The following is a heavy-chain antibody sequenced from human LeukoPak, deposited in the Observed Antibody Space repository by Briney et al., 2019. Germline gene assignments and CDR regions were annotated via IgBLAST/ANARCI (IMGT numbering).Heavy chain of an antibody. Sequence: GASVKVSCKASGYTFTSYGISWVRQAPGQGLEWMGWISAYNGNTNYAQKLQGRVTMTIDTSTSTACMELRSLRSDDTAVYYCARTTVTMDWFDPWGQGTLVTVSS. CDR2: ISAYNGNT. D-gene: IGHD4-17*01. J-gene: IGHJ5*02. CDR3: ARTTVTMDWFDP. V-gene: IGHV1-18*01. CDR1: GYTFTSYG.